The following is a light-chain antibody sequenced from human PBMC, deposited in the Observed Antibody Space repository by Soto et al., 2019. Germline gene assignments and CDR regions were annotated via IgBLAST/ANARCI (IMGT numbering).Light chain of an antibody. CDR3: QQYDSYSWT. CDR1: QSISNW. J-gene: IGKJ1*01. Sequence: DIQMTQSPSTLSASVGDRVTITCRASQSISNWLAWYQQKPGKAPKLLINRASSLESGVPSRFRGSGSGTEFTLTISSLQPEDFATYYCQQYDSYSWTFGQGTEVEIK. V-gene: IGKV1-5*03. CDR2: RAS.